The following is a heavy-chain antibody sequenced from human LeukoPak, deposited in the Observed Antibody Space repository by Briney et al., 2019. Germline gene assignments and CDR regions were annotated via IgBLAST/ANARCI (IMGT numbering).Heavy chain of an antibody. Sequence: SVKVSCKASGGTFTSYAFSWVRQAPGQGLQWMGGIIPILGTINDAQQFQGRGTRTTDESTSTAFMELSSLRSEDTAVYYCARNQPAGYYLDYWGRGTLGPVSS. CDR2: IIPILGTI. CDR3: ARNQPAGYYLDY. D-gene: IGHD2-15*01. V-gene: IGHV1-69*05. CDR1: GGTFTSYA. J-gene: IGHJ4*02.